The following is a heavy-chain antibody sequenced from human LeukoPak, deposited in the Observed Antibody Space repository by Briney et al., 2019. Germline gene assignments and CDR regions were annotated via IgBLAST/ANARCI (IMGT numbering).Heavy chain of an antibody. Sequence: SETLSLTCAVYGGSFSGYYWSWIRQPPGKGLEWIGEINHSGSTNYIPSLKSRVTISVDTSKNQFSLKLSSVTAADTAVYYCARGAGYCSGGSCYPDYYFDYWGQGTLVTVSS. D-gene: IGHD2-15*01. CDR2: INHSGST. CDR3: ARGAGYCSGGSCYPDYYFDY. CDR1: GGSFSGYY. V-gene: IGHV4-34*01. J-gene: IGHJ4*02.